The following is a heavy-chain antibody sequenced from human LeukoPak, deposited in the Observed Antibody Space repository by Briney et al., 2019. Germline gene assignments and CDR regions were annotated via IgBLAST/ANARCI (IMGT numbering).Heavy chain of an antibody. J-gene: IGHJ4*02. CDR2: VSSGGSTI. CDR1: GFTFSSYE. CDR3: ARVRDGSQDY. V-gene: IGHV3-48*03. D-gene: IGHD5-24*01. Sequence: GGSLRLSCAASGFTFSSYEMNWVRQAPGKGLEWVSYVSSGGSTIYYADSVKGRFTISRDNAKNSLYLQMNSLRAEDTAVYYCARVRDGSQDYWGQGTLVTVSS.